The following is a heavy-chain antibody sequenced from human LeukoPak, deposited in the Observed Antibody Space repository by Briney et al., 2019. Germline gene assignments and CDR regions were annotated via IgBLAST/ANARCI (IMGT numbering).Heavy chain of an antibody. CDR3: AREVTYYDILTGYYYYYYMDV. J-gene: IGHJ6*03. D-gene: IGHD3-9*01. CDR1: GGSISSYY. CDR2: IYYSGST. V-gene: IGHV4-59*01. Sequence: PSETLSLTCTVSGGSISSYYWSWIRQPPGKGLEWIGYIYYSGSTNYNPSLKSRVTISVETSKNQFSLKLSSVTAADTAVYYCAREVTYYDILTGYYYYYYMDVWGKGTTVTVSS.